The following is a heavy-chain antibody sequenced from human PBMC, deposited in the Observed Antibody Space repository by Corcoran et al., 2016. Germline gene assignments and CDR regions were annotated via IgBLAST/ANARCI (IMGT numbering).Heavy chain of an antibody. D-gene: IGHD4-17*01. J-gene: IGHJ4*02. V-gene: IGHV4-39*01. CDR1: GGSISSSSYY. CDR2: IYYSGST. Sequence: QLQLQESGPGLVKPSETLSLTCTVSGGSISSSSYYWGWIRQPPGKGLEWIGSIYYSGSTYYTPSLKSRVTISVDTSKNQFSLKLSSVTAADTAVYYCARHDQAGVVTTKFDYWGQGTLVTVSS. CDR3: ARHDQAGVVTTKFDY.